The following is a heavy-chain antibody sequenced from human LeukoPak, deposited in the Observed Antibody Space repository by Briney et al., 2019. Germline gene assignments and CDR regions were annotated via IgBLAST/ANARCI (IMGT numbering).Heavy chain of an antibody. V-gene: IGHV4-39*01. CDR2: IYYSGST. D-gene: IGHD4-23*01. J-gene: IGHJ3*02. CDR3: ARGNSVAFDI. Sequence: SETLSLTCTVSGGSISSSISYWGWIRQPPGKGLEWIGSIYYSGSTYYNPSLKSRVTISVDTSKNQFSLKLSSVTAADTAVYYCARGNSVAFDIWGHGTMLTVSS. CDR1: GGSISSSISY.